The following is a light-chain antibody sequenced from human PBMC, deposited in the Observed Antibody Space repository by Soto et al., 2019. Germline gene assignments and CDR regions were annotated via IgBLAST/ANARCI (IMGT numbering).Light chain of an antibody. J-gene: IGKJ1*01. Sequence: EPVMAQSPATLSVSPGGRATLSCRHSKSMSDSLAWYQQKPGQTTRPPSHGASTRATGFPARFSGSGSGTDFTLTISSLQSEDFAIYYCQQLNNWPWTFCPGTKV. CDR1: KSMSDS. CDR3: QQLNNWPWT. V-gene: IGKV3-15*01. CDR2: GAS.